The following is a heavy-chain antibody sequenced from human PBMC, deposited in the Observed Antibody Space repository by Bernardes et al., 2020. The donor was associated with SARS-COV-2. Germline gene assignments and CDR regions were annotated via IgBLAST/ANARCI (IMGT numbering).Heavy chain of an antibody. CDR1: GFTFTSSA. CDR2: IVVGSGNT. V-gene: IGHV1-58*02. Sequence: SVKVSCKASGFTFTSSAMQWVRQARGQRLEWIGWIVVGSGNTNYAQKFQERVTITRDMSTSTAYMELSSLRSEDTAVYYCAAEGGYCSGGSCYSAESYYYCGMDVWGQGTTVTVSS. J-gene: IGHJ6*02. D-gene: IGHD2-15*01. CDR3: AAEGGYCSGGSCYSAESYYYCGMDV.